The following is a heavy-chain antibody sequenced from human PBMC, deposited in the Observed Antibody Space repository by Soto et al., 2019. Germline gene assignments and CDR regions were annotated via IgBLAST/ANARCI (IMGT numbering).Heavy chain of an antibody. CDR2: IQYSGST. CDR1: GGSIINYY. V-gene: IGHV4-59*01. J-gene: IGHJ4*02. D-gene: IGHD6-19*01. Sequence: SETLSLTCTVSGGSIINYYWSWIRQPPGKALEWIGYIQYSGSTNYNPSLKSRVIMSVDTSKNQFYLKLSSVTAADTAVYYCARDLSSGWWSYWGQGTLVTVSS. CDR3: ARDLSSGWWSY.